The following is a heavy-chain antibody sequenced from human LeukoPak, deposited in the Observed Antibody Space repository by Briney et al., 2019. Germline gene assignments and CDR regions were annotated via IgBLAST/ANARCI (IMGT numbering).Heavy chain of an antibody. V-gene: IGHV3-11*01. CDR2: ISSSGSTI. CDR3: AKFSELPNHFDY. D-gene: IGHD2-15*01. CDR1: GFTFSDYY. Sequence: PGGSLRLSCAASGFTFSDYYMSWIRQAPGKGLEWVSYISSSGSTIYYADSVKGRFTISRDNAKNSLYLQMNSLRAEDTAVYYCAKFSELPNHFDYRGQGTLVTVSS. J-gene: IGHJ4*02.